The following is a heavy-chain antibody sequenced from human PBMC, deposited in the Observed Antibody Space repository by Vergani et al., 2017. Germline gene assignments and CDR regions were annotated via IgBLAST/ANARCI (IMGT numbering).Heavy chain of an antibody. CDR3: TGGPHTIFGVVPNY. CDR2: IKSKTDGGTT. CDR1: GFTFSNAW. D-gene: IGHD3-3*01. Sequence: EVQLVESGGGLVKPGGSLRLSCAASGFTFSNAWMSWVRQAPGKGLEWVGRIKSKTDGGTTDYAAPVKGRFTIARDDSKNTLYLQMNSLKPEDTAVYYCTGGPHTIFGVVPNYWGQGTLVTVSS. V-gene: IGHV3-15*01. J-gene: IGHJ4*02.